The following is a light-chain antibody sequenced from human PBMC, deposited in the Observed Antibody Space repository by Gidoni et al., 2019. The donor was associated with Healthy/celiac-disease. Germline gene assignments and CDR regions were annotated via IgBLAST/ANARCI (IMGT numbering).Light chain of an antibody. Sequence: QSVLTQPPSASGTPGQRVTLSCSGSSSNLGSNPVNWYQQLPGTAPKLLIYSNNQRPSGVPDRFSGSKSGTSASLAISGLQSEDEADYYCAAWDDSLNGYWVFGGGTKLTVL. J-gene: IGLJ3*02. V-gene: IGLV1-44*01. CDR2: SNN. CDR1: SSNLGSNP. CDR3: AAWDDSLNGYWV.